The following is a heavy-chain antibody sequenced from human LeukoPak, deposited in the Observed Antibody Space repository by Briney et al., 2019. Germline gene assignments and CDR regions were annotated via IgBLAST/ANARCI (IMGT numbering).Heavy chain of an antibody. CDR1: RFTSCSYA. CDR2: ICGSGGST. CDR3: AKSVVPAAIDPDAFDI. Sequence: GGSLRLSCADSRFTSCSYATSWVRPAPGEGVEWVSAICGSGGSTYYADSVKGRDTVSRDNSKNTLYLQMNSLRAEDTAVYYCAKSVVPAAIDPDAFDIWGQGTMVTVSS. J-gene: IGHJ3*02. V-gene: IGHV3-23*01. D-gene: IGHD2-2*01.